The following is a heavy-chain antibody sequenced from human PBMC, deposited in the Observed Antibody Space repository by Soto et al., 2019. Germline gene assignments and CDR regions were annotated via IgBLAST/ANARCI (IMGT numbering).Heavy chain of an antibody. J-gene: IGHJ6*02. V-gene: IGHV4-34*01. Sequence: PSETLSLTCAVYGGSFSGYYWSWIRQPPGKGLEWIGEINHSGSTNYNPSLKSRVTISVDTSKNQFSLKLSSVTAADTAVYYCARVGGSYYPYYYYGMDVWGHGTTVTVS. CDR3: ARVGGSYYPYYYYGMDV. CDR1: GGSFSGYY. D-gene: IGHD1-26*01. CDR2: INHSGST.